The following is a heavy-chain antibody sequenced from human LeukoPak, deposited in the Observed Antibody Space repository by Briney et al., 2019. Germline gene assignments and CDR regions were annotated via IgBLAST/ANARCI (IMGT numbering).Heavy chain of an antibody. Sequence: ASVKVSCKASGYTFTDYYMHWVRQAPGQGLEWMGYVNPNTGGTNFAQKFQGGVTMTRDTSTSTAYMELSSLRSDDTAVYYCSRVALSATKDYWGQGTLVTVSS. V-gene: IGHV1-2*02. CDR1: GYTFTDYY. J-gene: IGHJ4*02. D-gene: IGHD2-15*01. CDR3: SRVALSATKDY. CDR2: VNPNTGGT.